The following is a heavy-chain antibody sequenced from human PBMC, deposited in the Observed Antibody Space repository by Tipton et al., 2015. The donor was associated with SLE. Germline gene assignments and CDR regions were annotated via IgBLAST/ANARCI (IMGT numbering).Heavy chain of an antibody. J-gene: IGHJ3*02. Sequence: LRLSCAVYGGSFSGYYWSWIRQPPGKGLEWIGEINHSGSTNYNPSLKSRVTISVDTSKDQFSLKLSSVTAADTAVYYCAGVSRDAFEIWGQGTMVTVSS. D-gene: IGHD5/OR15-5a*01. V-gene: IGHV4-34*01. CDR1: GGSFSGYY. CDR2: INHSGST. CDR3: AGVSRDAFEI.